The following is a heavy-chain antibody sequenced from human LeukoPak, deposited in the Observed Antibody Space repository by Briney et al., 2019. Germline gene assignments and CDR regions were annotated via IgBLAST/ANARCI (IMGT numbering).Heavy chain of an antibody. CDR3: AKGGIVVVPEITDH. CDR1: GFTFSSYS. J-gene: IGHJ4*02. Sequence: GGSLRLSCAASGFTFSSYSMSWVRQAPGKGLEWVSSISSSSSYIYYADSVKGRFTISRDNAKNSLYLQMNSLRAEDTAVYYCAKGGIVVVPEITDHWGQGTLVTVSS. CDR2: ISSSSSYI. D-gene: IGHD2-2*01. V-gene: IGHV3-21*01.